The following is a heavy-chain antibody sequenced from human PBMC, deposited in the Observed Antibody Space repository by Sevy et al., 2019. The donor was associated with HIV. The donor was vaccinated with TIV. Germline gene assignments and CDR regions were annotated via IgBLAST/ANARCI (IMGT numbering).Heavy chain of an antibody. CDR3: ARERGYSYGYEDY. CDR1: GFTFSSYN. J-gene: IGHJ4*02. Sequence: GGSLRLSCAASGFTFSSYNMNWVRQVPGKGLEWVSSISSSSTNIYYADSVKGRFTISRDNAKKSLYLQMNSLRAEDTAVYYCARERGYSYGYEDYWGQGTLVTVSS. CDR2: ISSSSTNI. D-gene: IGHD5-18*01. V-gene: IGHV3-21*01.